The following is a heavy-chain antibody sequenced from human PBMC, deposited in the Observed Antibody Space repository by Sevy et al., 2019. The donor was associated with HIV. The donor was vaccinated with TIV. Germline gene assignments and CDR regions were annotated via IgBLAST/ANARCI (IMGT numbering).Heavy chain of an antibody. CDR2: IWYDGSNK. J-gene: IGHJ4*02. CDR1: GFTFSSYG. Sequence: GGSLRLSCAASGFTFSSYGMHWVRQAPGKGLERVAVIWYDGSNKYYADSVKGRFTISRDNSKNTLYLQMNSLRAEDTAVYYCATNSAAGTGDIDYWCQGTLVTVSS. V-gene: IGHV3-33*01. CDR3: ATNSAAGTGDIDY. D-gene: IGHD6-13*01.